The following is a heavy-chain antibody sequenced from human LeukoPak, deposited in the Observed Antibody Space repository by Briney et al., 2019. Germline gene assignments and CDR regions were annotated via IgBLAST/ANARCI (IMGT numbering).Heavy chain of an antibody. CDR2: INTSDSSI. J-gene: IGHJ4*02. V-gene: IGHV3-11*01. Sequence: GGSLRLSCAASGFTFSDFYMSWIRRAPGKGLEWVSFINTSDSSIHYADSVKGRFTISRDNAKNSLYLQMDSLRVEDTAVYYCARDTVAGQIYFDHWGQGTLVTVSS. CDR1: GFTFSDFY. D-gene: IGHD6-19*01. CDR3: ARDTVAGQIYFDH.